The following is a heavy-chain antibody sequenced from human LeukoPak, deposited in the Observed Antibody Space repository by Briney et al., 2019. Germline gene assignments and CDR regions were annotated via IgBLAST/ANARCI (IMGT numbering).Heavy chain of an antibody. CDR3: ARVLGSGSYPHFDY. J-gene: IGHJ4*02. V-gene: IGHV1-69*13. CDR1: GYTFSSYA. CDR2: IIPIFGTA. Sequence: SVKVSCKASGYTFSSYAISWVRQAPGQGLEWMGGIIPIFGTANYAQKFQGRVTITADESTSTAYMELSSLRSEDTAVYYCARVLGSGSYPHFDYWGQGTLVTVSS. D-gene: IGHD1-26*01.